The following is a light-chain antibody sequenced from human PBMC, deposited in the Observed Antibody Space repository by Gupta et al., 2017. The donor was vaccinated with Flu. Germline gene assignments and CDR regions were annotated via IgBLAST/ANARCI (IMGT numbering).Light chain of an antibody. CDR3: LQRTSWPRFA. J-gene: IGKJ3*01. CDR2: DAA. Sequence: ERATLSCRTGQNVAESLAGYQQKPGQAPRLLIYDAAKRAAGIPDRFSASGSGTDFALTITKLEPADFAVYYCLQRTSWPRFAFGPGTKV. V-gene: IGKV3-11*01. CDR1: QNVAES.